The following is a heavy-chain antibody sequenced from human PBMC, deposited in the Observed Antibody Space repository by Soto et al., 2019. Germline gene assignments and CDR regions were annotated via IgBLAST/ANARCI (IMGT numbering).Heavy chain of an antibody. J-gene: IGHJ5*02. CDR2: ISAYNGNT. Sequence: QVQLVQSGAEVKEPGASVKVSCKASGYTFTSYGISWVRQAPGQGLEGMGWISAYNGNTNYAQKLQGSVTMTTDTPTSTAYMDLRSLRSADTAVYSCAREGGSYLGWFDPWGQGTLVTVSS. V-gene: IGHV1-18*01. D-gene: IGHD1-26*01. CDR3: AREGGSYLGWFDP. CDR1: GYTFTSYG.